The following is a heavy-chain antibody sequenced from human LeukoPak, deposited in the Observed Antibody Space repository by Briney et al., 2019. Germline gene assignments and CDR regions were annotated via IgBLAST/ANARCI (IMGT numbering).Heavy chain of an antibody. Sequence: PGGSLKLSCSASGFTFSSYAMHWVRQAPGKGLEYVSGLSSNGGCTYYADSVKDRFIISRDNSKNTLYLQMSSLRAEDTAVYYCVKTYGMGSFSNWGQGTLVTVSS. CDR2: LSSNGGCT. D-gene: IGHD3-10*01. CDR1: GFTFSSYA. J-gene: IGHJ4*02. V-gene: IGHV3-64D*06. CDR3: VKTYGMGSFSN.